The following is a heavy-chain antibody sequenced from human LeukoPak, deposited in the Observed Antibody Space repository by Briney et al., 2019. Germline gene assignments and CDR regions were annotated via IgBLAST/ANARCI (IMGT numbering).Heavy chain of an antibody. J-gene: IGHJ6*04. CDR2: INWNSGST. CDR3: AELGITMIGGV. Sequence: GGSLRLSCAASGFTFDDYGMSWVRQAPGKGLEWVSGINWNSGSTGYADSVKGRFTISRDNAKNSLYLQMNSLRAEDTAVYYCAELGITMIGGVWGKGTTVTISS. V-gene: IGHV3-20*04. D-gene: IGHD3-10*02. CDR1: GFTFDDYG.